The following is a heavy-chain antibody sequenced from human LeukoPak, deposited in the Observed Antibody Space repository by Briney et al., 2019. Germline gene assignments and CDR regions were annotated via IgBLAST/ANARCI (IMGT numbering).Heavy chain of an antibody. V-gene: IGHV1-18*01. CDR1: GYTFTSYG. D-gene: IGHD4-11*01. Sequence: GASVKVSCKASGYTFTSYGTTWVRQAPGQGLEWMGWISAYNGNTNYAQNLQGRLTMTTDTSTSTAYMELRSLRSDDTAVYYCARDAYSNYAFYWGQGTLVTVSS. CDR3: ARDAYSNYAFY. J-gene: IGHJ4*02. CDR2: ISAYNGNT.